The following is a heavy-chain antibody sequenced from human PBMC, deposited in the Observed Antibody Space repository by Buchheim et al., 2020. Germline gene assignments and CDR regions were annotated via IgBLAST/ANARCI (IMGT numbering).Heavy chain of an antibody. Sequence: QVQLVESGGGVVQPGRSLRLSCAASGFTFSNFGMHWVRQAPGKGLEWLAVVSFNGVAKFYADSVKGRFTIYRDNSKSTLYLKVDSPRAEDTAVEYCAKELNRNGYNSYFDSGGQGTL. J-gene: IGHJ4*02. CDR1: GFTFSNFG. CDR3: AKELNRNGYNSYFDS. V-gene: IGHV3-30*18. D-gene: IGHD1-14*01. CDR2: VSFNGVAK.